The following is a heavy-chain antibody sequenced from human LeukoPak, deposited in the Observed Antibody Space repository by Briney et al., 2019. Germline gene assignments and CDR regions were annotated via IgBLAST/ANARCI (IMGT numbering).Heavy chain of an antibody. V-gene: IGHV1-18*01. CDR3: ARGNNYGSGSYPAAGTYYYYYYMDV. D-gene: IGHD3-10*01. CDR2: ISAYNDNT. J-gene: IGHJ6*03. Sequence: ASVKVSCKASGYTFTSYGISWVRQAPGQGLEWMGWISAYNDNTNYAQKLQGRVTMTTDTSTSTAYMELRSLRSDDTAVYYCARGNNYGSGSYPAAGTYYYYYYMDVWGKGTTVTISS. CDR1: GYTFTSYG.